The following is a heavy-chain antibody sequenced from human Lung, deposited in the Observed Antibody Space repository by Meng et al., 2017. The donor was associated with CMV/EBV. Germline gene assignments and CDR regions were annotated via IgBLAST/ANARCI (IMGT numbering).Heavy chain of an antibody. CDR1: GYTSSNYD. V-gene: IGHV1-8*01. CDR2: MNPNRGNT. J-gene: IGHJ6*02. Sequence: ASAXVSXXASGYTSSNYDIIWVRQASGQGLEWVGWMNPNRGNTAYAPKFQGRVTMTRDTSTSIAYMELNSLRSGDTSVYCCARGQVQCSTINCHDYRFSGMDVWGQGTTVTVSS. CDR3: ARGQVQCSTINCHDYRFSGMDV. D-gene: IGHD2/OR15-2a*01.